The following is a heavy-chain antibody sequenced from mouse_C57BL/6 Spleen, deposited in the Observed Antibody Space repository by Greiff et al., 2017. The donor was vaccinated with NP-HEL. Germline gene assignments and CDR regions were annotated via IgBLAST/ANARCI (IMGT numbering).Heavy chain of an antibody. CDR3: ARNSNYGKYAMDY. J-gene: IGHJ4*01. CDR2: IYPGGGYT. D-gene: IGHD2-5*01. Sequence: QVQLQQSGAELVRPGTSVKMSCKASGYTFTNYWIGWAKQRPGHGLEWIGDIYPGGGYTNYNEKFKGKATLTADKSSSTAYMQFSSLTSEDSAIDYCARNSNYGKYAMDYWGQGTSVTVSS. V-gene: IGHV1-63*01. CDR1: GYTFTNYW.